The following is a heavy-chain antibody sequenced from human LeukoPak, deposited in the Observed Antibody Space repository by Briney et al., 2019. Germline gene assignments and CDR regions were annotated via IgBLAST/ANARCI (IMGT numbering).Heavy chain of an antibody. Sequence: GASVKVSCKASGYTFTGYYMHWVRQAPGQGLEWMGWINPNSGGTNYAQKFQGRVTMTRDTSISTAYKELSRLRSDDTAVYYCARDIGSGSYSSDSWGQGTLVTVSS. CDR1: GYTFTGYY. V-gene: IGHV1-2*02. CDR3: ARDIGSGSYSSDS. D-gene: IGHD3-10*01. J-gene: IGHJ5*01. CDR2: INPNSGGT.